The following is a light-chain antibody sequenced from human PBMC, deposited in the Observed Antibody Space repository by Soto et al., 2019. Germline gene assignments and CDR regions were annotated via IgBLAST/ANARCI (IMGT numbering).Light chain of an antibody. CDR2: DAS. CDR3: QQYNNWPRT. Sequence: EILLMQSPSTLCLSPGERSTLSCWASQSVSRRYLAWYQQKPGMAPRLLIYDASSRDTGIPARFSGSGSGTDFTLTISSLQSEDFELYYCQQYNNWPRTFGQGTKVDIK. CDR1: QSVSRRY. V-gene: IGKV3D-20*01. J-gene: IGKJ1*01.